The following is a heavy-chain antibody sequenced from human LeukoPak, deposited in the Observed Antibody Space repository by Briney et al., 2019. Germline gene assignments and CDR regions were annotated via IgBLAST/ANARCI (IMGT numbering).Heavy chain of an antibody. Sequence: SETLSLTCTVSGGSISSSSYYWGWIRQPPGKGLEWIGSIYYSGRTYYNPSLKSRVNISVDTSKNQFSLKLSSVTAADTAVYYCGRHGDYYYYMDVWGKGTTVTISS. CDR1: GGSISSSSYY. J-gene: IGHJ6*03. V-gene: IGHV4-39*01. CDR3: GRHGDYYYYMDV. CDR2: IYYSGRT. D-gene: IGHD3-3*01.